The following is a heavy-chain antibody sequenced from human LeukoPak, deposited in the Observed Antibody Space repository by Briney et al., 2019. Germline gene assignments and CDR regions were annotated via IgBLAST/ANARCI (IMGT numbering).Heavy chain of an antibody. Sequence: SGTTLVNPTQTITLTCTFSGFSLSTPGFCVSWIRQPTGTALEGLARIDWHDDKYHSTSLKTRLTTSKDTNKNQVVLTMTNMDPVDTATYYCARRPRAAHDAFDIWGQGTMVTVSS. V-gene: IGHV2-70*11. D-gene: IGHD6-6*01. CDR3: ARRPRAAHDAFDI. J-gene: IGHJ3*02. CDR1: GFSLSTPGFC. CDR2: IDWHDDK.